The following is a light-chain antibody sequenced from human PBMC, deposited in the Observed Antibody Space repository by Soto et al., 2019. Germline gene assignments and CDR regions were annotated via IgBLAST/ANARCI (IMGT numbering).Light chain of an antibody. V-gene: IGKV3-20*01. CDR1: QGVATN. J-gene: IGKJ1*01. CDR3: HHYGSSLWT. Sequence: TQSPTTLSVFPGERATLSCRASQGVATNLAWYQQRPGQAPRLLIYGASSRATAIPDRFSGSGSGTDFTLTISRLEPEDFAVYYCHHYGSSLWTFGQGTKVDIK. CDR2: GAS.